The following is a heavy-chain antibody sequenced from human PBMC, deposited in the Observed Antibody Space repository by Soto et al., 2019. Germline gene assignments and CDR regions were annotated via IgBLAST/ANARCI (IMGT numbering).Heavy chain of an antibody. J-gene: IGHJ6*02. D-gene: IGHD3-10*01. Sequence: SVKVSCKASGGTFSSYAICWVRQAPGQGLEWMGGIIPIFGTANYAQNLQGRVIMTADTSTSTAYMELRSLRSDDTAIYYCTREGSAPYYYYGMDAWGQGTTVTVSS. CDR3: TREGSAPYYYYGMDA. CDR1: GGTFSSYA. V-gene: IGHV1-69*06. CDR2: IIPIFGTA.